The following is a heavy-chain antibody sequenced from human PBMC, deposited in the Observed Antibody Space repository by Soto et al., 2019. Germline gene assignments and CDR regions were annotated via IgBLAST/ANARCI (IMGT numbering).Heavy chain of an antibody. CDR2: VNPSGGHT. J-gene: IGHJ4*02. V-gene: IGHV1-46*01. D-gene: IGHD2-21*02. CDR3: ARGGHVVVVTAAFDY. Sequence: QVQLMQSGAEVKKPGASVKVSCKASGDTFTNYYIHWVRQAPGQGLEWMGTVNPSGGHTTYSQNFLGRVTMTRDTSTSTCYLELTGVTSDDTAVYYCARGGHVVVVTAAFDYWGQGTLVTVSS. CDR1: GDTFTNYY.